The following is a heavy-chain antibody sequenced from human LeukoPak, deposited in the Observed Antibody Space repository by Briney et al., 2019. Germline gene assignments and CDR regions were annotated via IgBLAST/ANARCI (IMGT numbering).Heavy chain of an antibody. D-gene: IGHD3-10*01. V-gene: IGHV3-33*01. CDR2: IWHDGSHK. J-gene: IGHJ4*02. CDR1: GFAFNTYA. CDR3: AREIFGLGSYPDF. Sequence: GGSLRLSCAASGFAFNTYAMHWVRQAPGKGLEWVTLIWHDGSHKFYIDSVRGRFTISRDNSKNTVYLQMNGLRAEDTAVYYCAREIFGLGSYPDFWGQGTLVTVSS.